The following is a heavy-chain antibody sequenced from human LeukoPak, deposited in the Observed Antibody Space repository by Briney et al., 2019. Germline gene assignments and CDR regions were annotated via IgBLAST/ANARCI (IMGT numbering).Heavy chain of an antibody. D-gene: IGHD1-26*01. CDR2: ISWNSGSI. J-gene: IGHJ4*02. Sequence: PEGSLRLSCAASGFTFDDYAMHWVRQTPGKGLEWVSGISWNSGSIGYADSVKGRFTISSDNAKNSLYLQMNSLRAEDTALYYCAKDKVGATGLDYWGQGTLVTVSS. V-gene: IGHV3-9*01. CDR1: GFTFDDYA. CDR3: AKDKVGATGLDY.